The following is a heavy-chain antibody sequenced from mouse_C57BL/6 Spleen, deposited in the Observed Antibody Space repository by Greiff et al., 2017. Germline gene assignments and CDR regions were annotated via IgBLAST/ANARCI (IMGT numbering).Heavy chain of an antibody. Sequence: VQLQQSGAELVRPGASVKLSCTASGFNIKDDYMHWVKQRPEQGLEWIGWIDPENGDTEYASKFQGKATITADTSSNTAYLQLSSLTSEDTAVYYCTTGDVEYFDVWGTGTTVTVSS. CDR3: TTGDVEYFDV. V-gene: IGHV14-4*01. CDR2: IDPENGDT. J-gene: IGHJ1*03. D-gene: IGHD3-3*01. CDR1: GFNIKDDY.